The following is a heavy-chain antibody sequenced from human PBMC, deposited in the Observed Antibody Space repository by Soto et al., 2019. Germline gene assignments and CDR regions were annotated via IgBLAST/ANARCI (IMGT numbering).Heavy chain of an antibody. D-gene: IGHD5-12*01. Sequence: SEPLSLTCTVSVGSINTFYWSWFRQPSVKVLEWIGRIFSSGSTSFNPSLESRVAMSVDTSKNHFSLNLSSVTAADMAVYYCAREGSYSAYNFAHGIQLWSFDFWGQGALVTVSS. CDR2: IFSSGST. J-gene: IGHJ4*02. CDR3: AREGSYSAYNFAHGIQLWSFDF. V-gene: IGHV4-4*07. CDR1: VGSINTFY.